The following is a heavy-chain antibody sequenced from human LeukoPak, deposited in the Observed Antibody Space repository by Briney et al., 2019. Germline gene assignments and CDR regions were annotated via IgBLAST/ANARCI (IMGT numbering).Heavy chain of an antibody. Sequence: GGSLRLSCAASGFTFSDYYINWIRQAPGKGLEWISYISGSGSYANYADSVKGRFTFSRDNAKNSLYLQMNSLRAEDTAVYYCARDSYSTGSRMDNWGQGTLVTVSS. CDR3: ARDSYSTGSRMDN. D-gene: IGHD6-25*01. V-gene: IGHV3-11*06. J-gene: IGHJ4*02. CDR2: ISGSGSYA. CDR1: GFTFSDYY.